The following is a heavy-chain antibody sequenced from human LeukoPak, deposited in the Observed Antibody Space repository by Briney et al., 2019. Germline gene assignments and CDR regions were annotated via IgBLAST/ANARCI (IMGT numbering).Heavy chain of an antibody. D-gene: IGHD1-26*01. CDR1: GGSISSYY. CDR2: IYYSGST. J-gene: IGHJ4*02. Sequence: PSETLSLTCTVSGGSISSYYWSWIRQPPGKGLEWIGYIYYSGSTNYNPSLKSRVTISVDTSKNQFSLKLSSVTAADTAVYYCARGGAPRGPVSFDYWGQGTLVTVSS. CDR3: ARGGAPRGPVSFDY. V-gene: IGHV4-59*01.